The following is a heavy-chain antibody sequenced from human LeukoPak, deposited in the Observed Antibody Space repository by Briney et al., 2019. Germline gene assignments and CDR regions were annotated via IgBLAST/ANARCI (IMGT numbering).Heavy chain of an antibody. J-gene: IGHJ4*02. CDR1: GFTVSSNY. Sequence: GGSLRLSCAASGFTVSSNYMSWVRQAPGKGREWVSVIYSGGRKYYADSGKGGFTISRSNSKNPLYLQMNSLRAEDTAVYYCARARGRWLLDYWGQGTLVTVSS. CDR2: IYSGGRK. D-gene: IGHD5-24*01. CDR3: ARARGRWLLDY. V-gene: IGHV3-66*02.